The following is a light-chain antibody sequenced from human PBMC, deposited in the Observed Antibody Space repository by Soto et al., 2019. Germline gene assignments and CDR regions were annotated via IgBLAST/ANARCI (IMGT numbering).Light chain of an antibody. V-gene: IGKV1-39*01. CDR2: AAT. Sequence: DIQTTQSPSSLSASLGDRVTITCRASQSINNYLNWYQQEEGKAPKLLIYAATSLQSGVPSRFSGSGSGTEFTLTISSLQPGDFATYYCQQSYNSPYTFGLGTKLEIK. CDR3: QQSYNSPYT. J-gene: IGKJ2*01. CDR1: QSINNY.